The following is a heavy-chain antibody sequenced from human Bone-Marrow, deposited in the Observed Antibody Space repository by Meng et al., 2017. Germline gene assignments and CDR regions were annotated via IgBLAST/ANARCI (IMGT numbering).Heavy chain of an antibody. D-gene: IGHD6-19*01. Sequence: GESLKISCAASGFTFSSYAMHWVRQAPGKGLEWVAVISYDGSNKYYADSVKGRFTISRDNSKNTLYLQMNSLRAEDTAVYYCARDFESGSGWSFDYWGQGTLVTFSS. CDR1: GFTFSSYA. CDR2: ISYDGSNK. CDR3: ARDFESGSGWSFDY. J-gene: IGHJ4*02. V-gene: IGHV3-30*07.